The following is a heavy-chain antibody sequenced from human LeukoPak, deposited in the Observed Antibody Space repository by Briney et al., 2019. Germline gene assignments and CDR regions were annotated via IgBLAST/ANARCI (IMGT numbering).Heavy chain of an antibody. J-gene: IGHJ6*03. CDR1: GYSISSGYY. V-gene: IGHV4-38-2*02. CDR3: ARAVGSGSFQTYYYYMDV. D-gene: IGHD3-10*01. CDR2: IYHSGRT. Sequence: SETLSLTCTVSGYSISSGYYWGWIRQPPGKGLEWIGSIYHSGRTFYNPSLKSRVTMSVDTSKNQFSLKLSSVTAADTAVYYCARAVGSGSFQTYYYYMDVWGKGTTVTISS.